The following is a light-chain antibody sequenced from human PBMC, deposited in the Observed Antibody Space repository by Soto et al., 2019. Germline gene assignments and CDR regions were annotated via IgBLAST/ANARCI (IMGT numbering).Light chain of an antibody. CDR1: RSDVGGYDY. Sequence: QSVLTQPRSVSGSPGQSVTISCTGTRSDVGGYDYVSWYQQHPGKAPQLMIYDVSERPSGVPDRFSGSKSGNTASLTISGLQAEDEADYYCCSYAGSYTYVFGTGTKVTVL. CDR3: CSYAGSYTYV. J-gene: IGLJ1*01. CDR2: DVS. V-gene: IGLV2-11*01.